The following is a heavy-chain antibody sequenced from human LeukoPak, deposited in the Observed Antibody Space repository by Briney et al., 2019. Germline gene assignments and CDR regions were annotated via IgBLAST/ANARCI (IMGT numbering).Heavy chain of an antibody. CDR1: GFTFSSYG. D-gene: IGHD1-14*01. V-gene: IGHV3-23*01. Sequence: GGSLRLSCAASGFTFSSYGMSWVRQAPGKGLEWVSAISGSGGSTYYADSVKGRFTISRDNSKNTLYLQMNSLRAGDTAVYYCAKTTGVYWYFDLWGRGTLVTVSS. CDR3: AKTTGVYWYFDL. CDR2: ISGSGGST. J-gene: IGHJ2*01.